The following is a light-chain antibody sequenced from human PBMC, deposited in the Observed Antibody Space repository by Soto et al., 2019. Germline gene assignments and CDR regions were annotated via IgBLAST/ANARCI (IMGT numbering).Light chain of an antibody. V-gene: IGKV1-39*01. CDR2: SAS. J-gene: IGKJ1*01. CDR1: QSITRF. Sequence: DIPMTQSPSSLSASVGDRVTITCRASQSITRFLNWYQQKPGKAPRLLIYSASRLHTGAPSRFSGSGSGTNFILTISSLQPEDFETYYCQQSYSTSWTFGQGTKVEIX. CDR3: QQSYSTSWT.